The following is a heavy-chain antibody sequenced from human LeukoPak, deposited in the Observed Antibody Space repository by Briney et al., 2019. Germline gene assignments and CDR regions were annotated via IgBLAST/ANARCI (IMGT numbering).Heavy chain of an antibody. CDR1: GGSISSSSYY. D-gene: IGHD6-19*01. CDR3: ARRAVAVGEPASDDAFDI. CDR2: IYYSGST. J-gene: IGHJ3*02. V-gene: IGHV4-39*07. Sequence: SETLSLTCTVSGGSISSSSYYWGWIRQPPGKGLEWIGSIYYSGSTYYNPSLKSRVTISVDTSKNQFSLKLSSVTAADTAVYYCARRAVAVGEPASDDAFDIWGQGTMVTVSS.